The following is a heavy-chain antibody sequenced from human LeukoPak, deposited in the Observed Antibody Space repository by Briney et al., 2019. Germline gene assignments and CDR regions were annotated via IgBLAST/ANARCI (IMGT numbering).Heavy chain of an antibody. CDR2: INPSGGST. Sequence: ASVNVSFKASGYTFTSYYMHWVRQAPGQGREWMGIINPSGGSTSYAQKFQGRVTMTRDTSTSTVYMELSSLRSEDTAVYDCARGKSSGSYYYGMDVWGQGTTVTVSS. J-gene: IGHJ6*02. V-gene: IGHV1-46*01. CDR1: GYTFTSYY. CDR3: ARGKSSGSYYYGMDV. D-gene: IGHD3-10*01.